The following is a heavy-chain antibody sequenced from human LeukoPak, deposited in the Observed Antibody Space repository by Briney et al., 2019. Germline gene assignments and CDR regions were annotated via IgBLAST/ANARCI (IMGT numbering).Heavy chain of an antibody. CDR2: IWYDGSKT. CDR1: GFIFSNYG. Sequence: GGSLRLSCAASGFIFSNYGMHWVRQAPGKGPEWVALIWYDGSKTYYADSVKGRFTISRDYSKNTLYVQMNSMRIEDAAVYYCAKDTRYHGSGTYATAAFDTWGQGTMVTVSS. D-gene: IGHD3-10*01. V-gene: IGHV3-30*02. CDR3: AKDTRYHGSGTYATAAFDT. J-gene: IGHJ3*02.